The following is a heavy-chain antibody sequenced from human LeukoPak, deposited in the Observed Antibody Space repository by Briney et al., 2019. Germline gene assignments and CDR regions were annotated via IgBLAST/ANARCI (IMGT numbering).Heavy chain of an antibody. J-gene: IGHJ4*02. CDR3: AKSVTVTTLFDY. V-gene: IGHV3-23*01. CDR2: ISGSGGST. CDR1: GFTFSSYV. D-gene: IGHD4-17*01. Sequence: GSLRLSCAASGFTFSSYVMSWVRQAPGKGLEWVSAISGSGGSTYYADSVKGRFTISRDNSKNTLYLQMNSLRAEDTAVYYCAKSVTVTTLFDYWGQGTPVTVSS.